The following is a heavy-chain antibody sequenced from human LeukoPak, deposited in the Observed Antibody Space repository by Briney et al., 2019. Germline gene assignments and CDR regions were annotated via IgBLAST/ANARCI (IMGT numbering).Heavy chain of an antibody. CDR3: AKTSDYYFSFDS. J-gene: IGHJ4*02. V-gene: IGHV3-53*01. Sequence: PGGSLRLSCAASGFTVSYNYMTWVRQAPGRGLEWVSTLYSGGSTYYADSVKGRFTITRDSSKNTLYLQMNSPKAEDTAVYNCAKTSDYYFSFDSWGQGTLVTVSS. CDR1: GFTVSYNY. D-gene: IGHD3-22*01. CDR2: LYSGGST.